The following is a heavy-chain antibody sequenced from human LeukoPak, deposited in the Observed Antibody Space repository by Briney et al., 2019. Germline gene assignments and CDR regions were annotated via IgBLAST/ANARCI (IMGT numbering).Heavy chain of an antibody. CDR3: ARAPQYSSSWYIFDY. CDR2: ISYDGSNK. Sequence: GSLRLSCAASGFTFSSYAMHWVRQAPGKGLEWVAVISYDGSNKYYADSVKGRFTISRDNSKNTLYLQMNSLRAEDTAVYYCARAPQYSSSWYIFDYWGQGTLVTVSS. D-gene: IGHD6-13*01. V-gene: IGHV3-30-3*01. CDR1: GFTFSSYA. J-gene: IGHJ4*02.